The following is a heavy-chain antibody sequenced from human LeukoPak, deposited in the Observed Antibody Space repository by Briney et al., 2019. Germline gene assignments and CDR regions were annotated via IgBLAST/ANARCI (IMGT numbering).Heavy chain of an antibody. V-gene: IGHV1-69*06. CDR1: GGTFSTYA. CDR2: IIPIFGTA. D-gene: IGHD6-19*01. J-gene: IGHJ4*02. Sequence: SVKVSCKASGGTFSTYAISWVRQAPGQGLEWMGGIIPIFGTANYAQKFQGRVTITADKSTSTAYMELSSLRSEDTAVYYCAILQAGGLYSSGPRGVDYWGQGTLVTVSS. CDR3: AILQAGGLYSSGPRGVDY.